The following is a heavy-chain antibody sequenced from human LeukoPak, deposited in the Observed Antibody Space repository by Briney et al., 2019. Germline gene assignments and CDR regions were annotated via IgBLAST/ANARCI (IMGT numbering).Heavy chain of an antibody. V-gene: IGHV3-23*01. CDR2: ISGSGGST. CDR3: AIMHGYYDGSGYWVQ. D-gene: IGHD3-22*01. CDR1: GFTFSSYA. J-gene: IGHJ1*01. Sequence: GGSLRLSCAASGFTFSSYAMSWVRQAPGKGLEWVSAISGSGGSTYYADSVKGRFTNSRDNSKNTLYLQMNSLRAEDTAVYYCAIMHGYYDGSGYWVQWGQGTLVTVSS.